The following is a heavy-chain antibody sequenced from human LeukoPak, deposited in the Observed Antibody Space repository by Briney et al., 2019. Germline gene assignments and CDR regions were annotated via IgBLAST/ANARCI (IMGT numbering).Heavy chain of an antibody. CDR3: ARDLVGATSLGDAFDI. Sequence: GGSLRLSCAASGFTFSSYAMHWVRQAPGKGLEWVAVISYDGSNKYYADSVKGRFTISRDNSKNTLYLQMNSLRAEDTAVYYCARDLVGATSLGDAFDIWGQGTMVTVSS. V-gene: IGHV3-30-3*01. CDR1: GFTFSSYA. J-gene: IGHJ3*02. CDR2: ISYDGSNK. D-gene: IGHD1-26*01.